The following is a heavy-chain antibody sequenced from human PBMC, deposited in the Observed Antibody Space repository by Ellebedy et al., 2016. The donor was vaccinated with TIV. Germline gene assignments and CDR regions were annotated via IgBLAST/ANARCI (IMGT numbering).Heavy chain of an antibody. CDR3: AAYYDILTDFDY. CDR2: INHSGST. CDR1: GGSISSYY. J-gene: IGHJ4*02. V-gene: IGHV4-34*01. D-gene: IGHD3-9*01. Sequence: SETLSLXXTVSGGSISSYYWSWIRQPPGKGLEWIGEINHSGSTNYNPSLKSRVTISVDTSKNQFSLKLSSVTAADTAVYYCAAYYDILTDFDYWGQGTLVTVSS.